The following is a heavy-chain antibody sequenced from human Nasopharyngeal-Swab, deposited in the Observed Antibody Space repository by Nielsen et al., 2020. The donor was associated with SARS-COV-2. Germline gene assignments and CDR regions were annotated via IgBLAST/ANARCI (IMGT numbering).Heavy chain of an antibody. Sequence: SEILSLTCTVSGGSISSGGYYWSWIRQHPGKGLEWIGYIYYSGSTYYNPSLKSRVTISVDTSKNQFSLKLSSVTAADTAVYYCARDFSRGVDAFDIWGQGTMVTVSS. V-gene: IGHV4-31*03. D-gene: IGHD3-10*01. CDR2: IYYSGST. CDR3: ARDFSRGVDAFDI. J-gene: IGHJ3*02. CDR1: GGSISSGGYY.